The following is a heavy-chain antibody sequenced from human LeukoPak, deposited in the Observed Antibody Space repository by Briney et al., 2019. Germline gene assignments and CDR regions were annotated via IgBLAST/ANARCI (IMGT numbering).Heavy chain of an antibody. CDR3: AKATTTPALTGYYYYMDV. J-gene: IGHJ6*03. Sequence: GASVKVSCKASGYTFTSYGVSWVRQAPGQGLEWMGWISAYNGNTNYAQKLQGRVTMTRNTSISTAYMELSSLRSEDTAVYYCAKATTTPALTGYYYYMDVWGKGTTVTVSS. CDR1: GYTFTSYG. D-gene: IGHD1-26*01. V-gene: IGHV1-18*01. CDR2: ISAYNGNT.